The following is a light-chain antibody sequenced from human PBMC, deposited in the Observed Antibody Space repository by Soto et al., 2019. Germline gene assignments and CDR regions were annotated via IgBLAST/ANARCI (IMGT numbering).Light chain of an antibody. V-gene: IGKV3D-15*01. CDR2: GTS. Sequence: EIVMTQSPATVPASPGERVTLSCRASQSVNSDLAWYQQTPGQAPRLLIFGTSNRATGIPDRFRGGGSGTDFTLTISSLEPEDFAVYYCQQYASSPGTFGQGTKVDIK. CDR1: QSVNSD. J-gene: IGKJ1*01. CDR3: QQYASSPGT.